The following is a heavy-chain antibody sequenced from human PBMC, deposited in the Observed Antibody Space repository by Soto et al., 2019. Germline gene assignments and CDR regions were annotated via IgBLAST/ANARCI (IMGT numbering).Heavy chain of an antibody. J-gene: IGHJ6*03. CDR2: IYYSGST. CDR1: GGSISSYY. V-gene: IGHV4-59*01. Sequence: PSETLSLTCTVSGGSISSYYWSWIRQPPGKGLEWIGYIYYSGSTNYNPSLKSRVTISVDTSKNQFSLKLSSVTAADTALYYCARVYGDYFSYYYYYMDVWGKGTTVTVSS. CDR3: ARVYGDYFSYYYYYMDV. D-gene: IGHD4-17*01.